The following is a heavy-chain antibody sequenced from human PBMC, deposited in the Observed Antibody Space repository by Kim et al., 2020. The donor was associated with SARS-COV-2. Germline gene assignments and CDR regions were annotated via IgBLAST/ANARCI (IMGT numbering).Heavy chain of an antibody. CDR1: GFTFSSYA. V-gene: IGHV3-23*01. J-gene: IGHJ4*02. CDR3: AKSIQGGAYYDFWSGWCNFDY. Sequence: GGSLRLSCAASGFTFSSYAMSWVRQAPGKGLEWVSAISGSGGSTYYADSVKGRFTISRDNSKNTLYLQMNSLRAEDTAVYYCAKSIQGGAYYDFWSGWCNFDYWGQGTLVTVSS. CDR2: ISGSGGST. D-gene: IGHD3-3*01.